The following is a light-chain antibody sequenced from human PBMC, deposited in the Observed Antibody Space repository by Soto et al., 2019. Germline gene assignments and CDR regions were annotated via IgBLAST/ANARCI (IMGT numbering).Light chain of an antibody. CDR2: DVS. CDR3: SSYTRSSTLV. CDR1: SSDVGGYNY. Sequence: QSALTQPASVSGSPGQSITISCTGTSSDVGGYNYVSWYQQHPGKAPKLMVYDVSNRPSGVSNRCTGSKSGNTASLTISGLQAEDEADYYCSSYTRSSTLVFGGGTKLPVL. J-gene: IGLJ2*01. V-gene: IGLV2-14*01.